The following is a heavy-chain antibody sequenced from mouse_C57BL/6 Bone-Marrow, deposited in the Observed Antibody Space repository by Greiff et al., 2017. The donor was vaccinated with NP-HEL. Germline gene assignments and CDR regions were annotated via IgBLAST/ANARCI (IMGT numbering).Heavy chain of an antibody. CDR3: ARKIYYDYDGYFDD. CDR1: GYTFTSYW. J-gene: IGHJ2*01. CDR2: IHPNSGST. V-gene: IGHV1-64*01. D-gene: IGHD2-4*01. Sequence: VQLQQPGAELVKPGASVKLSCKASGYTFTSYWMHWVKQRPGQGLEWIGLIHPNSGSTNYNEKFKSKATLTADKSSSTAYMQLSSLTSEDSAVYYCARKIYYDYDGYFDDWGQGTTRTVAS.